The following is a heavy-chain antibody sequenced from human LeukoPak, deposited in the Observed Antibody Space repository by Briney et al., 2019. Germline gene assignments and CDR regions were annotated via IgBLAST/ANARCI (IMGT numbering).Heavy chain of an antibody. Sequence: ASVKVSCKVSGYTLTELSMHWVRQAPGKGLEWMGGFDPEDGETIYAQKFQGRVTMTEDTSTDTAYMELRSLRSDDTAVYYCARGLRKNQPPDYWSQGTLVTVSS. J-gene: IGHJ4*02. CDR2: FDPEDGET. D-gene: IGHD2-2*01. CDR3: ARGLRKNQPPDY. V-gene: IGHV1-24*01. CDR1: GYTLTELS.